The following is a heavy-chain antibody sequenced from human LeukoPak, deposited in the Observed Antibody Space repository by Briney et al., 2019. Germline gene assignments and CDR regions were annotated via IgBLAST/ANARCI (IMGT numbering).Heavy chain of an antibody. CDR1: GFTFSGYS. V-gene: IGHV3-21*01. CDR2: ISTTSAYI. CDR3: AKVGAYCSSTSCLARNYYYYYMDV. D-gene: IGHD2-2*01. J-gene: IGHJ6*03. Sequence: GGSLRLSCAASGFTFSGYSMNWVRQAPGKGLEWVSSISTTSAYIYYADSVKGRLTTSRDNAKSSLYLEMNSLRAEDTAVYYCAKVGAYCSSTSCLARNYYYYYMDVWGKGTTVTISS.